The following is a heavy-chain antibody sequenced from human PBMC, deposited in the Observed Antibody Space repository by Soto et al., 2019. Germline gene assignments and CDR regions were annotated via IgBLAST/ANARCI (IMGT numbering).Heavy chain of an antibody. J-gene: IGHJ4*02. CDR2: VSYDGSNK. CDR1: GFTFSSYG. V-gene: IGHV3-30*18. D-gene: IGHD1-26*01. CDR3: ANGSGSSKNFGY. Sequence: QVQLVESGGGVVQPGRSLRLSCAASGFTFSSYGMHWVRQAPGTELVWVAVVSYDGSNKYYADSVKGRFTISRDNSKNALFLQMNSRRAADTGVYYCANGSGSSKNFGYWGQGTLVIVSS.